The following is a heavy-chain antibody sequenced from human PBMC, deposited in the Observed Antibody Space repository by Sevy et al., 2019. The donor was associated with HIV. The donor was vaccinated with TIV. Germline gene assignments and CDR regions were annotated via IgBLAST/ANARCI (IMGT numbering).Heavy chain of an antibody. Sequence: GGSLRLSCAASGFTFDDYTMHWVRQAPGKGLEWVSLISWDGGSTYYADSVKGRFTISRDNSKNSLYLQMNSLRTEDTALYYCAKGLMYYYDSSGPYNWFDPWGQGTLVTVPS. CDR1: GFTFDDYT. CDR2: ISWDGGST. J-gene: IGHJ5*02. D-gene: IGHD3-22*01. V-gene: IGHV3-43*01. CDR3: AKGLMYYYDSSGPYNWFDP.